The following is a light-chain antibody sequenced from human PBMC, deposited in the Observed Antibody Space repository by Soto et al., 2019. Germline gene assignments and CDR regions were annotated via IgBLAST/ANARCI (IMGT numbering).Light chain of an antibody. J-gene: IGKJ1*01. CDR1: QSVSTN. Sequence: ERVMTQSPATLSVSPGERATLSCRDSQSVSTNLVWYQQKPGQAPRLLIYGASTRATGVPGRFSGTGSGTEYTITISSLQSEDSAVYYCQQYNHWWTFGRGTKVEI. CDR2: GAS. V-gene: IGKV3-15*01. CDR3: QQYNHWWT.